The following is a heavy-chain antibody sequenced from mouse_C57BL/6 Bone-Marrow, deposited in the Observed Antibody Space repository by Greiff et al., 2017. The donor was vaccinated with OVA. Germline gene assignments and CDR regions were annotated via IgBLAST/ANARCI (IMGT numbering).Heavy chain of an antibody. CDR2: IYPRSGNT. D-gene: IGHD2-2*01. V-gene: IGHV1-81*01. CDR3: AIWFPFDY. Sequence: VKLQESGAELARPGASVKLSCKASGYTFTSYGISWVKQRTGQDLEWIGEIYPRSGNTYYNEKFKGKATLTADKSSSTAYMELRSLTSEDSAVYFCAIWFPFDYWGQGTTLTVSS. CDR1: GYTFTSYG. J-gene: IGHJ2*01.